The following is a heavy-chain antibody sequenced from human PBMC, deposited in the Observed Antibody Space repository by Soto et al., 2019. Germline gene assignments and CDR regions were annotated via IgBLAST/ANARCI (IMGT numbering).Heavy chain of an antibody. J-gene: IGHJ6*02. CDR2: IIPIFGTA. V-gene: IGHV1-69*13. CDR3: ARDCTNGVCSYYYYGMDV. D-gene: IGHD2-8*01. CDR1: GGTFSSYA. Sequence: SVKVSCKASGGTFSSYAISWVRQAPGQGLEWMGGIIPIFGTANYAQKFQGRVTITADESTSTAYMELSSLRSEDTAVYYCARDCTNGVCSYYYYGMDVWGQGTTVTVSS.